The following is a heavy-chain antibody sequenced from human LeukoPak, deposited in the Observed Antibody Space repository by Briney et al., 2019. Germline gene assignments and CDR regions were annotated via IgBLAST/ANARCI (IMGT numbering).Heavy chain of an antibody. Sequence: HGASVTVSCKASGYTITSYGISWVRQAPGQGLEWMGWISAYNGNTNYAQKLQGRVTMTTDTSTSTAYMELRSLRSDDTAVYYCARDPSGYSYGYPTDYWGQGTLVTVSS. CDR2: ISAYNGNT. D-gene: IGHD5-18*01. CDR3: ARDPSGYSYGYPTDY. V-gene: IGHV1-18*01. J-gene: IGHJ4*02. CDR1: GYTITSYG.